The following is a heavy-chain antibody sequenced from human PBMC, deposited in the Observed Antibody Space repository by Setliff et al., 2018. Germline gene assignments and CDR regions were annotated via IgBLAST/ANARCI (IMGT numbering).Heavy chain of an antibody. CDR1: GGSISSGDYY. CDR3: AREVSGSYYGSFDY. V-gene: IGHV4-30-4*08. CDR2: IYCSGST. D-gene: IGHD1-26*01. Sequence: PSETLSLTCTVSGGSISSGDYYWSWIRQPPGKGLEWIGYIYCSGSTYYNPSLKSRVTISVDTSKNQFSLKLSSVTAADTAVYYCAREVSGSYYGSFDYWGQGTLVTVSS. J-gene: IGHJ4*02.